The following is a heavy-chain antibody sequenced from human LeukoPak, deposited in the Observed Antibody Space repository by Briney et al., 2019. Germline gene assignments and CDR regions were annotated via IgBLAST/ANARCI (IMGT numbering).Heavy chain of an antibody. V-gene: IGHV3-30*18. Sequence: GRSLRLSCAASGFTFSGYGMHWVRQAPGKGLEWVALISYDGGNKYYADSVKGRFTISRDNSKNTLYLQMNSLTVEDTAVYYCAKSAAVVYGMDVWGQGTTATVSS. CDR2: ISYDGGNK. D-gene: IGHD6-19*01. CDR3: AKSAAVVYGMDV. J-gene: IGHJ6*02. CDR1: GFTFSGYG.